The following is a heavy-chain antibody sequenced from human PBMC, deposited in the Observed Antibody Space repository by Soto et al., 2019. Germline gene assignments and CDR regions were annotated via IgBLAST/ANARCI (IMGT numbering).Heavy chain of an antibody. CDR3: AKARAQYYDFWSGYPVDY. Sequence: PGGSLRVSCAASGFTFSSYAMSWVRQAPGKGLEWVSDISGSGGSTYYADSVKGRFTISRDNSKNTLYLQMNSLRAEDTAVYYCAKARAQYYDFWSGYPVDYWGQGTLVTVSS. V-gene: IGHV3-23*01. D-gene: IGHD3-3*01. CDR1: GFTFSSYA. J-gene: IGHJ4*02. CDR2: ISGSGGST.